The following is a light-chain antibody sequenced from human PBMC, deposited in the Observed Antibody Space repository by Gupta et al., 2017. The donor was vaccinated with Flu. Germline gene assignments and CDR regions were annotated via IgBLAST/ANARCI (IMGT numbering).Light chain of an antibody. CDR2: TIS. Sequence: MTQSPSSVSASVGDRVTITCRASQGVGSWLVWYQQKPGKAPKLLIHTISRLQSGVPSRFSGSGSGTDFTLTISSLQPEDFATYYCQQANTYPLTFGGGTKVEI. V-gene: IGKV1D-12*01. J-gene: IGKJ4*01. CDR3: QQANTYPLT. CDR1: QGVGSW.